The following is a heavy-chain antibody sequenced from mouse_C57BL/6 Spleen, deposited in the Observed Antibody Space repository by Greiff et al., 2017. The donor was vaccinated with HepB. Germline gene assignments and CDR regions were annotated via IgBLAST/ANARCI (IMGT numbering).Heavy chain of an antibody. CDR1: GYTFTSYW. CDR3: ATWVYYFDY. CDR2: IDPSDSYT. V-gene: IGHV1-50*01. Sequence: QVQLQQPGAELVKPGASVKLSCKASGYTFTSYWMQWVKQRPGQGLEWIGEIDPSDSYTNYNQKFKGKATLTVDTSSSTAYMQLSSLTSEDSAVYYCATWVYYFDYWGQGTTLTVSS. J-gene: IGHJ2*01.